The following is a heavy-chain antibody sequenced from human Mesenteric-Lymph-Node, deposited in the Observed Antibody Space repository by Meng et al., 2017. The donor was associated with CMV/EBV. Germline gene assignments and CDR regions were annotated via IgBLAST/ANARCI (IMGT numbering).Heavy chain of an antibody. Sequence: GESLKISCAASGFTFSYYAMYWVRQAPGKGLEWVAVISYDGSNKFYADSVKGRFTISRDNSKNTLFLQMNSLRAEDTAVYYCARHDCSTPSCPLYYYGMDVWGQGTTVTVSS. V-gene: IGHV3-30-3*01. J-gene: IGHJ6*02. CDR2: ISYDGSNK. D-gene: IGHD2-2*01. CDR3: ARHDCSTPSCPLYYYGMDV. CDR1: GFTFSYYA.